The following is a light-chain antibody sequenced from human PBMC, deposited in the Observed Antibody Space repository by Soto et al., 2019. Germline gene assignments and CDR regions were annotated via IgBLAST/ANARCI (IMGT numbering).Light chain of an antibody. CDR3: QQYNKWPPWT. CDR2: GAS. J-gene: IGKJ1*01. Sequence: EIVMTQSPATLSVSPGERATLSCRASQSVNGNLAWYQQKPGQAPRLLIYGASTRATGIPARFSGSGSGTEFTLTISSLQSEDFAVYYCQQYNKWPPWTFGQGNKVEIK. V-gene: IGKV3-15*01. CDR1: QSVNGN.